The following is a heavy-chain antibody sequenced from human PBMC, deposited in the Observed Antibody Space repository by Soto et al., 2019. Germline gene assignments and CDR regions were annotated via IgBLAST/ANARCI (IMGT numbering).Heavy chain of an antibody. CDR3: ARPLAGYYHYGMGV. J-gene: IGHJ6*04. CDR1: GYSFTSYW. V-gene: IGHV5-10-1*01. Sequence: GESLKISCKGSGYSFTSYWISWVRQMPGKGLERMGRIDPSDSYTNYSPSFQGHVTIAADKSIRTAYLQWSSLKASDTAMYYWARPLAGYYHYGMGVWGKGTTVTVSS. CDR2: IDPSDSYT.